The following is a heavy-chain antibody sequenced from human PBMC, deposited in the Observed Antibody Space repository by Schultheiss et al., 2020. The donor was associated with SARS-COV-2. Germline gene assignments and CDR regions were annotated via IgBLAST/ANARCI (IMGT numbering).Heavy chain of an antibody. CDR1: GFTFSDYY. CDR3: ARVGWLQFADY. Sequence: GGSLRLSCAASGFTFSDYYMNWIRQAPGKGLEWVSYISSSGRAIYYADSVKGRFTISRDNAKNSLYLQMNSLRAEDTAVYYCARVGWLQFADYWGQGTLVTVSS. CDR2: ISSSGRAI. D-gene: IGHD5-24*01. J-gene: IGHJ4*02. V-gene: IGHV3-11*04.